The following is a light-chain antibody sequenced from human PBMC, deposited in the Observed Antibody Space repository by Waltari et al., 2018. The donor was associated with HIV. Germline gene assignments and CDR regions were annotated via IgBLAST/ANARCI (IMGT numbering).Light chain of an antibody. CDR2: DAS. J-gene: IGKJ4*01. Sequence: AIPLTQSPPSLSASVGDRVTITCRASQDMSGALAWYQQKSGKPPKLLIHDASSLATGVPSKFSGSGAGADFTRTISSLQPEDFATYYCQQFNNYPLTFGAGTKVEIK. CDR1: QDMSGA. V-gene: IGKV1D-13*01. CDR3: QQFNNYPLT.